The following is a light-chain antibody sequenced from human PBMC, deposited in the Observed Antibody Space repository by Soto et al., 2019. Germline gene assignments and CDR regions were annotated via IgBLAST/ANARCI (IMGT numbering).Light chain of an antibody. CDR2: EGG. CDR1: SSDVGNYNL. CDR3: SSYTSSSTPV. Sequence: QSALTQPASVSGSPGQSITISCTGTSSDVGNYNLVSWYQQYPGKAPKLMIYEGGKRPSGVSNRFSGSKSGNTASLTISGLQAEDEADYYCSSYTSSSTPVFGGGTKVTVL. J-gene: IGLJ3*02. V-gene: IGLV2-14*02.